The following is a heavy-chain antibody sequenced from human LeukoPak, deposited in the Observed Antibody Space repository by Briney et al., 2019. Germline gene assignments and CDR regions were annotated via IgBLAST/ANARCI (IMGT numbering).Heavy chain of an antibody. CDR2: MNPNSGNT. V-gene: IGHV1-8*01. Sequence: SVEGSCGGSASTLASYDITWVGESTGQELEWMGWMNPNSGNTGYAQKFQGRVTMTRNTSISTAYMELSSLRSEDTAVYYCARVAARRVNWFDPWGQGTLVTVSS. J-gene: IGHJ5*02. D-gene: IGHD6-6*01. CDR1: ASTLASYD. CDR3: ARVAARRVNWFDP.